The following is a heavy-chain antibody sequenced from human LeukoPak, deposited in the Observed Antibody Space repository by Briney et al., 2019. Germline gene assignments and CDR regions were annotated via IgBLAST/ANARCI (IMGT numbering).Heavy chain of an antibody. Sequence: ASVKVSCKASGYTFTSYGISWVRQAPGQGIEWMGWISAYNGNTNYAQKLQGRVTMTTGTSTSTAYMELRSLRSDDTAVYYCSRGGYCSSTSCHNWFDPWGEGTLVTVSS. J-gene: IGHJ5*02. V-gene: IGHV1-18*01. CDR3: SRGGYCSSTSCHNWFDP. CDR1: GYTFTSYG. D-gene: IGHD2-2*01. CDR2: ISAYNGNT.